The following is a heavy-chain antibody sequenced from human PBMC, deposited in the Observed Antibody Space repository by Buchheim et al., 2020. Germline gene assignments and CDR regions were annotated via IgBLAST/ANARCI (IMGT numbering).Heavy chain of an antibody. CDR3: ARDPGGPGDY. J-gene: IGHJ4*02. V-gene: IGHV4-31*03. Sequence: QVQLQESGPGLVKPSQTLSLTCTVSGGPISGGDYYWTWIRQRPGKGLEWIGYIYYSGRAYYNLSLKSRLIISVDTSKNQFSLKLSSVTAADTAVYYCARDPGGPGDYWGQGTL. CDR2: IYYSGRA. CDR1: GGPISGGDYY.